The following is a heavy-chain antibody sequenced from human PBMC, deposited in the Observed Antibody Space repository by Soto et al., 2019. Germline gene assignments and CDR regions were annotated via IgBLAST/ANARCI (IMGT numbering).Heavy chain of an antibody. Sequence: QVQLVQSGAEVKKPGSSVKVSCKASGGTFSSYAISWVRQAPGQGLEWMGGIIPIFGTANYAQKFQGRVTITADESTSTDYVGLSSLRSEDTAVYYCARDGYYDSSGYTPTGFDYWGQGTLVTVSS. CDR1: GGTFSSYA. V-gene: IGHV1-69*12. D-gene: IGHD3-22*01. CDR3: ARDGYYDSSGYTPTGFDY. CDR2: IIPIFGTA. J-gene: IGHJ4*02.